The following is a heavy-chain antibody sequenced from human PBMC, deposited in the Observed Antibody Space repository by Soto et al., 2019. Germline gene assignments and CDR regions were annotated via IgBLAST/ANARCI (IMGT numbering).Heavy chain of an antibody. Sequence: PGGSLRLSCAASGFTFSSYSMNWVRQAPGKGLEWVSSISSSSSYIYYADSVKGRFTISRDNAKNSLYLQMNSLRAEDTAVYYCARAQTKLVVGALDYWGQGTLVTVSS. V-gene: IGHV3-21*01. CDR3: ARAQTKLVVGALDY. CDR1: GFTFSSYS. J-gene: IGHJ4*02. CDR2: ISSSSSYI. D-gene: IGHD2-8*02.